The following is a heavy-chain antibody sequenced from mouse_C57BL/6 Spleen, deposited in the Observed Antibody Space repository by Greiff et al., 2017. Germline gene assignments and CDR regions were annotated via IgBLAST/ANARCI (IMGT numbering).Heavy chain of an antibody. CDR2: IDPDTGGT. V-gene: IGHV1-15*01. CDR1: GYTFTDYE. D-gene: IGHD1-1*01. Sequence: QVQLQQSGAELVRPGASVTLSCKASGYTFTDYEMHWVKQTPVHGLEWIGAIDPDTGGTAYNQKFKGKAILTAAKSSSTAYMELRSLTSEDSAVYYCTRYYGSSYAAYWGQGTLVTVSA. J-gene: IGHJ3*01. CDR3: TRYYGSSYAAY.